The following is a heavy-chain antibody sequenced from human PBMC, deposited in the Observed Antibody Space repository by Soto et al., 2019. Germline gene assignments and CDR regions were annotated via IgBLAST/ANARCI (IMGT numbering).Heavy chain of an antibody. Sequence: TGGSLRLSCAASGFTFSGSAMHWVRQASGKGLEWVGRIRSKANSYATAYAASVKGRFTISRDDSKNTAYLQMNSLKTEDTAVYSCTSGGGEYFHYWCQETLITVSS. CDR3: TSGGGEYFHY. V-gene: IGHV3-73*01. D-gene: IGHD3-10*01. CDR1: GFTFSGSA. J-gene: IGHJ4*02. CDR2: IRSKANSYAT.